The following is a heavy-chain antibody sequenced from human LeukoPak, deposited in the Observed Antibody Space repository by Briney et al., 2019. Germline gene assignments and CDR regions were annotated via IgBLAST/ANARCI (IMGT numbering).Heavy chain of an antibody. J-gene: IGHJ4*02. Sequence: ASVKVSCKASGYTFTGYYMHWVRQAPGQGLEWMGIINPSGGSTSYAQKFQGRVTMTRDTSTSTVYMELSSLRSEDTAVYYCARDGGTYEIYYYNSSGYSIDYWGQGTLVTVSS. CDR2: INPSGGST. V-gene: IGHV1-46*01. D-gene: IGHD3-22*01. CDR3: ARDGGTYEIYYYNSSGYSIDY. CDR1: GYTFTGYY.